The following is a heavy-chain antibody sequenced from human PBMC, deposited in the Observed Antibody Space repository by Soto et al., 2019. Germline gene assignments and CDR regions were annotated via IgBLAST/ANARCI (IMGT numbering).Heavy chain of an antibody. J-gene: IGHJ3*02. Sequence: QLQLQESGPGLVKPSETLSLTCTVSGGSISSSSYYWGWIRQPPGKGLEWIGSIYYSGSTYYNPSLKSRVPISVDTSKNQFSLKLSSVTAADTAVYYCARSSVVVAATSPGAFDIWGQGTMVTVSS. CDR2: IYYSGST. CDR3: ARSSVVVAATSPGAFDI. CDR1: GGSISSSSYY. D-gene: IGHD2-15*01. V-gene: IGHV4-39*01.